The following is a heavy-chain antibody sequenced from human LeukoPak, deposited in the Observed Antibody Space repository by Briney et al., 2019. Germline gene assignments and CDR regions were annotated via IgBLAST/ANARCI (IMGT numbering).Heavy chain of an antibody. CDR3: ARYSTLNFLDH. D-gene: IGHD2-15*01. CDR1: GDSIKNLY. Sequence: SETLSLTCSVSGDSIKNLYWSWTRQSPGKGLEWIGYIHYSGSTHYNPSIESRAAISRDTSKNHFSLMLTSVTAADTAFYFCARYSTLNFLDHWGRGTRVTVSS. V-gene: IGHV4-59*08. J-gene: IGHJ5*02. CDR2: IHYSGST.